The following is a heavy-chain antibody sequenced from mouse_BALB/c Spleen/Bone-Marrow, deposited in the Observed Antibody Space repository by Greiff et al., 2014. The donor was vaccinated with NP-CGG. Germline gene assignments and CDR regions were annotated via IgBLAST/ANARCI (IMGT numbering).Heavy chain of an antibody. CDR1: GFTFSSFG. D-gene: IGHD1-2*01. CDR3: AREKDCYGHWYFDV. CDR2: ISSGSSTI. J-gene: IGHJ1*01. Sequence: EVHLEESGGGLVQPGGSRKLSCAASGFTFSSFGMHWVRQAPEKGLEWVAYISSGSSTIYYADTVKGRFTISRDNPKNTLFLQMTRLRTKDTAMYYCAREKDCYGHWYFDVWGAGTTVTVSS. V-gene: IGHV5-17*02.